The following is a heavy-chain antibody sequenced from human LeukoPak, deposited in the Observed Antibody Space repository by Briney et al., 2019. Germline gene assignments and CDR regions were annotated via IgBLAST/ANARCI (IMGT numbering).Heavy chain of an antibody. CDR1: GFTFSSYR. CDR2: ISSSSSYI. D-gene: IGHD5-18*01. J-gene: IGHJ4*02. Sequence: GGSLRLSCAASGFTFSSYRMNWVRQAPGKGLEWVSSISSSSSYIYYADSVKGRFTISRDNAKNSLYLQMNSLSAEDTAVYYCARGRGSTYGLFDYWGQGTLVTVSS. CDR3: ARGRGSTYGLFDY. V-gene: IGHV3-21*01.